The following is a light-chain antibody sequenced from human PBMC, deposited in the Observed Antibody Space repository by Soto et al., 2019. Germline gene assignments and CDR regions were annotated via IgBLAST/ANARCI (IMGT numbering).Light chain of an antibody. V-gene: IGLV2-23*02. J-gene: IGLJ1*01. CDR3: CSYAGSSTSV. Sequence: QSVLTQPASVSGSPGQSITISCTGTSSDVGSYNLVSWYQQHPGKAPKVMIYEVSKRPSGVPNRFSGSKSGNTASLTISGLQAEDEADYYCCSYAGSSTSVFGTGTKVTVL. CDR2: EVS. CDR1: SSDVGSYNL.